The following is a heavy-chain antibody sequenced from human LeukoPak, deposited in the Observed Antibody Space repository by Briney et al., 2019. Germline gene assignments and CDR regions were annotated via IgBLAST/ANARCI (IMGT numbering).Heavy chain of an antibody. CDR2: ISWNSGSI. CDR1: GFTFDDYA. D-gene: IGHD6-19*01. Sequence: GRSLRLSCAASGFTFDDYAMHWVRQAPGKGLDWVSGISWNSGSIGYADSVKGRFTISRDNAKNSLYLQMNRLRAEDTALYYCAKDISSSGWYYVDYWGQGTLVTVSS. V-gene: IGHV3-9*01. CDR3: AKDISSSGWYYVDY. J-gene: IGHJ4*02.